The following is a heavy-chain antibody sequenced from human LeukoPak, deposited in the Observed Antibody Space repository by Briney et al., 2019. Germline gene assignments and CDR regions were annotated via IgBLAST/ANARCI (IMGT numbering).Heavy chain of an antibody. CDR3: ARETKTFYFDSSAYYPYYFDS. CDR1: GVSISTSSYY. V-gene: IGHV4-39*02. D-gene: IGHD3-22*01. J-gene: IGHJ4*02. Sequence: SETLSHTYIVSGVSISTSSYYWRWIPQPPRKGLWWIGTIFYRGINYYNPYHKSRVPISVDPSKNQCSLKLSSVTAADTAVYYCARETKTFYFDSSAYYPYYFDSWGQGTLVTVSS. CDR2: IFYRGIN.